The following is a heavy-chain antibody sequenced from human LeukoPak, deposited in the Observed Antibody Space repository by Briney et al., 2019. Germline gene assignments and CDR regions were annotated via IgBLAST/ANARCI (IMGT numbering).Heavy chain of an antibody. CDR1: GGSFSGYY. CDR2: INHSGST. D-gene: IGHD5-18*01. J-gene: IGHJ4*02. V-gene: IGHV4-34*01. Sequence: PSETLSLTCAVYGGSFSGYYWSWIRQPPGKGLEWIGEINHSGSTNYNPSLKSRVTISVDTPKNQFSLKLSSATAADTAVYYCARGRGYSYGYSDYWGQGTLVTVSS. CDR3: ARGRGYSYGYSDY.